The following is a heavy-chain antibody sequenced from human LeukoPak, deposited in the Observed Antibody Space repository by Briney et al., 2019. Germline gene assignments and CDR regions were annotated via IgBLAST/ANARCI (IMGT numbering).Heavy chain of an antibody. Sequence: ASETLSLTCAVYGGSFSGYYWSWIRQPPGKGLEWIGEINHSGSTNYNPSLKSRVTISVDTSKNQFSLKLSSVTAADTAVYYCARHRGIAAAGWYNWFDPWGQGTLVTVSS. J-gene: IGHJ5*02. V-gene: IGHV4-34*01. CDR1: GGSFSGYY. D-gene: IGHD6-13*01. CDR2: INHSGST. CDR3: ARHRGIAAAGWYNWFDP.